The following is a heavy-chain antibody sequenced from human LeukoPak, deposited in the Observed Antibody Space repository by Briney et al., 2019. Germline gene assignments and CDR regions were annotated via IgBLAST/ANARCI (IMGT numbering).Heavy chain of an antibody. J-gene: IGHJ4*02. Sequence: GGSLRLSCAASGFTFSSYAMHWVRQAPGKGLEWVAVISYDGSNKYYADSVKGRFTISRDNSKNTLYLQMNSLRAEDTAVYYCASSDYGGNYWGQGTLVTVSS. D-gene: IGHD4-23*01. CDR1: GFTFSSYA. V-gene: IGHV3-30*04. CDR2: ISYDGSNK. CDR3: ASSDYGGNY.